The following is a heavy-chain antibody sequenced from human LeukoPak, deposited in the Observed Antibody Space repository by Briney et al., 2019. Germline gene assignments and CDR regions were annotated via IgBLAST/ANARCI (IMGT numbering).Heavy chain of an antibody. CDR2: ISAYNGNT. J-gene: IGHJ4*02. CDR3: ARDYQEDDFWSGSDY. V-gene: IGHV1-18*01. D-gene: IGHD3-3*01. CDR1: GYTFTSYG. Sequence: GASVNVSCKASGYTFTSYGISWVRQAPGQGLEWMGWISAYNGNTNYAQKLQGRVTMTTDTSTSTAYMELRSLRSDDTAVYYCARDYQEDDFWSGSDYWGQGTLVTVSS.